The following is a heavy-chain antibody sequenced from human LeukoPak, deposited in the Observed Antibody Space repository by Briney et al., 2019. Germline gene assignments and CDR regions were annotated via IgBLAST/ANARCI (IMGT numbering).Heavy chain of an antibody. V-gene: IGHV3-7*01. CDR1: GFTFSSYW. D-gene: IGHD4-17*01. Sequence: PGGSLRLSCAASGFTFSSYWMSWVRQAPGKGLEWVANIKQDGSEKYYVDSVKGRFTISRDSAKNSLYLQMNSLRDEDTAVYYCAREIMTTVTRSWFDPWGQGTLVTVSS. CDR3: AREIMTTVTRSWFDP. CDR2: IKQDGSEK. J-gene: IGHJ5*02.